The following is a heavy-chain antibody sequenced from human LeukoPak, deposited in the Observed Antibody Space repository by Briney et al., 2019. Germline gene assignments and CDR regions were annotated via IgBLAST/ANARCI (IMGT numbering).Heavy chain of an antibody. Sequence: PGESLKISCKGSGYSFTSYWIGWVRQMPGKGLEWMGIIYPGDSDTRYSPSFQGQVTISADKSISTAYLQWSSLKASDTAMYYCARLLDREEDYGDYAGYYYYGMDVWGQGTTVTVSS. V-gene: IGHV5-51*01. CDR1: GYSFTSYW. D-gene: IGHD4-17*01. CDR2: IYPGDSDT. CDR3: ARLLDREEDYGDYAGYYYYGMDV. J-gene: IGHJ6*02.